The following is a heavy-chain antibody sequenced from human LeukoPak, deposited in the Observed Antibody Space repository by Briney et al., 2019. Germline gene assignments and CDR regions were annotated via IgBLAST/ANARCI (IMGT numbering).Heavy chain of an antibody. Sequence: ASVTVSCKASGYSFTDHYLHWLRQAPGHGLEWMAWIHPKTGVTNYAERFQGRLSLTRDTSISTLYMELNSLTSDDTAVYYCARDHNWGPDYWGQGTLVSVSS. CDR3: ARDHNWGPDY. CDR1: GYSFTDHY. D-gene: IGHD7-27*01. J-gene: IGHJ4*02. V-gene: IGHV1-2*02. CDR2: IHPKTGVT.